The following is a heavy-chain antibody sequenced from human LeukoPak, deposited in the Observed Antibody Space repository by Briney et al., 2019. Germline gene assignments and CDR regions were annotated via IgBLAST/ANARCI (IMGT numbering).Heavy chain of an antibody. Sequence: ASVKVSCKASVYTFTSYDINWVRQATGQGLEWMGWMNPNSGNTGYAQKFQGRVTMTRNTSISTAYMELSSLRSEDTAVYYCARGPLYYDILAGYSHNWFDPWGQGTLVTVSS. V-gene: IGHV1-8*01. D-gene: IGHD3-9*01. CDR1: VYTFTSYD. CDR3: ARGPLYYDILAGYSHNWFDP. J-gene: IGHJ5*02. CDR2: MNPNSGNT.